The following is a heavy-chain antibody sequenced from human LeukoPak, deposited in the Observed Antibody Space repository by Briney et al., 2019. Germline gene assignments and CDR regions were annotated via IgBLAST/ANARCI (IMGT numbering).Heavy chain of an antibody. CDR1: GFTFSSYG. J-gene: IGHJ3*02. CDR2: IWYDGSNK. Sequence: GGSLRLSCAASGFTFSSYGMHWVRQAPGKGLEWVAVIWYDGSNKYYADSVKGRFTISRDNSKNTLYLQMNSLRAEDTAVYYCATTHQLPSDAFDIWGQGTMVTVSS. V-gene: IGHV3-33*01. D-gene: IGHD1-1*01. CDR3: ATTHQLPSDAFDI.